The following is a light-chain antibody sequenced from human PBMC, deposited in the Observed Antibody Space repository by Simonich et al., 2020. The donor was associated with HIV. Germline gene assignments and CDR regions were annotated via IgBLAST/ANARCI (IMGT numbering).Light chain of an antibody. J-gene: IGKJ4*01. CDR2: WAS. Sequence: DIVMTQSPDSLAVSLGERATIKCTSSPSLLHSSNKKNYLAWYQQKPGRPPKLRIYWASTRASGVPDRFRGSGSRTDFPLTISSLQAEDVAVYYCQQYYSSPRTFGGGTKVEIK. CDR1: PSLLHSSNKKNY. V-gene: IGKV4-1*01. CDR3: QQYYSSPRT.